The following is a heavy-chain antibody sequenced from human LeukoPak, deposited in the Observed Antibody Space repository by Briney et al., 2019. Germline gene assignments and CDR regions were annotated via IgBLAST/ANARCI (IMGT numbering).Heavy chain of an antibody. CDR1: GFTFNNYG. D-gene: IGHD2-2*01. J-gene: IGHJ4*02. V-gene: IGHV3-30*18. CDR3: AKGPLRGTAAAIDY. Sequence: GKSLRLSCAASGFTFNNYGMRWVRQAPGKGLEWVAVISYDGRNIHYPDSVKGRFTISRDISTDTLWLQMDSLRTEDTAVYYCAKGPLRGTAAAIDYWGQGTLVTVSS. CDR2: ISYDGRNI.